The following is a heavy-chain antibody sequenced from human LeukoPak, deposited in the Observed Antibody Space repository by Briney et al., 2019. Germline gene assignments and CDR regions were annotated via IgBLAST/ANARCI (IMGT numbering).Heavy chain of an antibody. CDR2: MHHSEIS. CDR3: VRWGYGGSGRGDY. D-gene: IGHD5-12*01. J-gene: IGHJ4*02. V-gene: IGHV4-59*13. Sequence: SETLSLTCTVSGGSISDYYWSWIRQSPGKGLEWIGYMHHSEISNYNPSLKSRVTLSVDTSKNHFSLRLTSVTAADTAVYYCVRWGYGGSGRGDYWGQGTLVTVSS. CDR1: GGSISDYY.